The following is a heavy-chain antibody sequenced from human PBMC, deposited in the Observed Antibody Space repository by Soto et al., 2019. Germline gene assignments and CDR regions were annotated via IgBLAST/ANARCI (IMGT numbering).Heavy chain of an antibody. CDR3: AKDPTVDDWSFDL. Sequence: QEQLVESGGGVVQPGGSLRLSCAASGFTFSDFGVHWVRQAPGKGLEWVAVMSYDGKNVYYSDSVKGRFTISRDNSRDTLYLQMRSLRPEDTAVYYCAKDPTVDDWSFDLWGRGTLVAVSS. J-gene: IGHJ2*01. CDR2: MSYDGKNV. V-gene: IGHV3-30*18. D-gene: IGHD4-17*01. CDR1: GFTFSDFG.